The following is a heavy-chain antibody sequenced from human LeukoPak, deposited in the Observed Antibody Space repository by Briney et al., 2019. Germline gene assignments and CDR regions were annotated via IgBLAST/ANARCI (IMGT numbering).Heavy chain of an antibody. CDR1: GFTVSSNY. J-gene: IGHJ4*02. CDR2: IYSGGST. Sequence: GGSLRLSCAASGFTVSSNYMSWVRQAPGKGLEWVSVIYSGGSTYYADSVKGRFTISRDNSKNTLYLQMSSLRAEDTAVYYCASGEYYYDSSGSESFDYWGQGTLVTVSS. D-gene: IGHD3-22*01. V-gene: IGHV3-66*01. CDR3: ASGEYYYDSSGSESFDY.